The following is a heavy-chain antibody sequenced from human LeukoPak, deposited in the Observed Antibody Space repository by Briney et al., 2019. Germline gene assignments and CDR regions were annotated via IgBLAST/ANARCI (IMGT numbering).Heavy chain of an antibody. CDR1: GGSISSSNW. D-gene: IGHD3-10*02. Sequence: SETLSLTCAVSGGSISSSNWWSWVRQPPGKGLEWIGYIYYSGSTNYNPSLKSRITISVDTSKNQFSLKLSSVTAADTAVYYCARVFHGHAFDIWGQGTMVAVSS. CDR3: ARVFHGHAFDI. V-gene: IGHV4-4*02. J-gene: IGHJ3*02. CDR2: IYYSGST.